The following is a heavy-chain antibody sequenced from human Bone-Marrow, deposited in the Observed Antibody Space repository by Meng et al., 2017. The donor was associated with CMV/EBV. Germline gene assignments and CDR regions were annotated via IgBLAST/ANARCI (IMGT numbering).Heavy chain of an antibody. V-gene: IGHV1-2*02. J-gene: IGHJ6*02. CDR1: GYTFTGYY. CDR2: INPNSGGT. Sequence: ASVKVSCKASGYTFTGYYMHWVRQAPGQGLEWMGWINPNSGGTNYAQKFQGRVTMTRDTSISTAYMELSRLRSDDTAVYYCAREIRAIVGATTSYYYYDMDVWGQGTTVTVYS. CDR3: AREIRAIVGATTSYYYYDMDV. D-gene: IGHD1-26*01.